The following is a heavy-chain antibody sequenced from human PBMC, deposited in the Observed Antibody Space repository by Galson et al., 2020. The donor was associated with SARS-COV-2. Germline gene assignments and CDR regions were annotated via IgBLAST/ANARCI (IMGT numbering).Heavy chain of an antibody. CDR3: AKTNVDTAMFTGSTVYYYYGMDV. J-gene: IGHJ6*02. CDR2: ISYDGSNK. CDR1: GFTFSSYG. Sequence: GESLKISCAASGFTFSSYGMHWVRQAPGKGLEWVAVISYDGSNKYYVDSVKGRFTISRDNSKNTLYLQMNSLRAEDTAVYYCAKTNVDTAMFTGSTVYYYYGMDVWGQGTTVTVS. V-gene: IGHV3-30*18. D-gene: IGHD5-18*01.